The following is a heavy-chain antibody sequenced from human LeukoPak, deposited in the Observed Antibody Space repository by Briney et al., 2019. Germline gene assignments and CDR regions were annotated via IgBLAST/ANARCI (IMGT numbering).Heavy chain of an antibody. V-gene: IGHV1-69*06. D-gene: IGHD3-10*01. CDR3: ATVPSLKLLWFGEWGNWFDP. J-gene: IGHJ5*02. CDR1: GGTFNSYP. Sequence: GASVKVSCKASGGTFNSYPINWVRQAPGLGLEWMGGIMPSFGPTNYAQKFQGRVTMTEDTSTDTAYMELSSLRSEDTAVYYCATVPSLKLLWFGEWGNWFDPWGQGTLVTVSS. CDR2: IMPSFGPT.